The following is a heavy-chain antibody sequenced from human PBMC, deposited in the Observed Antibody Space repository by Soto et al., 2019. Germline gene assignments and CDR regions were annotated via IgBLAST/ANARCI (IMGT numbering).Heavy chain of an antibody. J-gene: IGHJ4*02. CDR3: ARGRRGQLGTYFDY. D-gene: IGHD6-6*01. Sequence: SETLSLTCTVSGGSISSYYWSWIRQPPGKGLEWIGYIYYSGSTNYNPSLKSRVTTSVDTSKNQFSLKLSSVTAADTAVYYCARGRRGQLGTYFDYWGQGTLVTVSS. CDR2: IYYSGST. V-gene: IGHV4-59*01. CDR1: GGSISSYY.